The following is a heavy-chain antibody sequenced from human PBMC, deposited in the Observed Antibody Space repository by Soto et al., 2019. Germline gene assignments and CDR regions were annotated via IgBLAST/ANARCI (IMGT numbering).Heavy chain of an antibody. Sequence: SETLSLTCTVSGGSISSYYWNCIRQSPSRGLEWLGRTYYRSKWYSDYAGSVRSRITINPDTSRNQFSLQLDSVTPEDPAVYCCARYVSAWFLDSWGEGTLVSVS. J-gene: IGHJ4*02. CDR1: GGSISSYY. D-gene: IGHD6-19*01. CDR2: TYYRSKWYS. CDR3: ARYVSAWFLDS. V-gene: IGHV6-1*01.